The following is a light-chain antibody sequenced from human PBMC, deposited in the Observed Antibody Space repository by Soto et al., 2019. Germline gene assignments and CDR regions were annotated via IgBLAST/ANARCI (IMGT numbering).Light chain of an antibody. CDR1: QGISTY. CDR3: QQSYSTTWP. V-gene: IGKV1-39*01. CDR2: AAS. J-gene: IGKJ1*01. Sequence: IEMTPSPSSLSTYLKDRVTITCLSSQGISTYLNCYQQKPGKAPKLLIYAASSLQSGVPSRFSGSGSETDFTLTISSLQPEDFATYSCQQSYSTTWPFGQGSNVDI.